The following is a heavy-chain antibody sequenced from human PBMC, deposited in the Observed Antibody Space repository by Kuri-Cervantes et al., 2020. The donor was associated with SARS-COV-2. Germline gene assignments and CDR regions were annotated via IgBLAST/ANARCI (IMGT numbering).Heavy chain of an antibody. V-gene: IGHV4-34*01. CDR2: INHSGST. D-gene: IGHD2-21*01. Sequence: SETLSLTCTVSGGSISSYYWSWIRQPPGKGLEWIGEINHSGSTNYNPSLKSRVTISVDTSKNQFSLKLSSVTAADTAVYYCAREGGADIVGHEYFQHWGQGTLVTVSS. CDR3: AREGGADIVGHEYFQH. CDR1: GGSISSYY. J-gene: IGHJ1*01.